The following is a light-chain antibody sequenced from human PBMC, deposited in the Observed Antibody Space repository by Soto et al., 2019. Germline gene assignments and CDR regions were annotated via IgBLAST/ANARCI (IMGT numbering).Light chain of an antibody. CDR1: QGISNY. V-gene: IGKV1-27*01. CDR2: AAS. Sequence: DIQMTQSPSSLSASVGDRVTITCRASQGISNYLAWYQQKPGKGPILLIYAASTVQSGVPTRCSSSGSGTDFTLTISSLQPEDAATYYCQKYNSGITFGPGTKVDIK. CDR3: QKYNSGIT. J-gene: IGKJ3*01.